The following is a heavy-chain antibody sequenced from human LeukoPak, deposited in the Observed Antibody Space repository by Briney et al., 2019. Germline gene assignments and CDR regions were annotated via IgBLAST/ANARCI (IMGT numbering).Heavy chain of an antibody. D-gene: IGHD3-16*01. CDR2: IYFSGTS. CDR3: ARHAWGLNAFDV. J-gene: IGHJ3*01. CDR1: GGSIRSSYYY. Sequence: KPSETLSLTCTVSGGSIRSSYYYWGWIRQPPGKGPEWIGNIYFSGTSYYNPSLKSRVIISVDTSKSQFSLKLNSVTAADTAVYYCARHAWGLNAFDVWGRGTMVIVSS. V-gene: IGHV4-39*01.